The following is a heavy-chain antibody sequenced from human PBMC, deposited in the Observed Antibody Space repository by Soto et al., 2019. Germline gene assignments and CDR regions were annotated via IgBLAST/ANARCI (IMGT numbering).Heavy chain of an antibody. V-gene: IGHV1-69*02. CDR1: GGTFSSYT. CDR2: IIPILGIA. Sequence: QVQLVQSGAEVKKPGSLVKVSCKASGGTFSSYTISWVRQAPGQGLEWMGRIIPILGIANYAQKFQGRVTITADKSTSTAYMELSSLRSEDTAVYYCARGRDGYNYYFDYWGQGTLVTVSS. CDR3: ARGRDGYNYYFDY. J-gene: IGHJ4*02. D-gene: IGHD5-12*01.